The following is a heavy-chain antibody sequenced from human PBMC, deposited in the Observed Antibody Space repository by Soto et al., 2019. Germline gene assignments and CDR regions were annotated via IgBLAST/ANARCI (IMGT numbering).Heavy chain of an antibody. Sequence: SETLSLTCAVYGGSFSCYYCSWVRQPPGKGLEWIGEVGPSGITNYNRSLESRVTMSVDTSKNQLFLKVTSLTAADTAVYYCVRALAAVQEWGQGTPVTV. J-gene: IGHJ4*02. CDR1: GGSFSCYY. CDR2: VGPSGIT. V-gene: IGHV4-34*01. D-gene: IGHD6-13*01. CDR3: VRALAAVQE.